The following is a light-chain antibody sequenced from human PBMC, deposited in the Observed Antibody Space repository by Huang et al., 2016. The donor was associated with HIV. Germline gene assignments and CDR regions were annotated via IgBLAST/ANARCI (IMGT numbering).Light chain of an antibody. V-gene: IGKV1-39*01. CDR3: QQSDTTPAT. Sequence: GDRVTITCRASQSLNSYLNWYQQKPGKAPKLLSYGASNLRNGVPSRFSGSGSATDFTLSISSLQPEDFATYYCQQSDTTPATFGQGTQV. CDR2: GAS. J-gene: IGKJ1*01. CDR1: QSLNSY.